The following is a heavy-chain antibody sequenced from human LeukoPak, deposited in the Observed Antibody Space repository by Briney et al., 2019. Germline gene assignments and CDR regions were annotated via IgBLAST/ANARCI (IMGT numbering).Heavy chain of an antibody. CDR3: ARDRGSAPTVWEPGFENYYYYMDV. CDR1: GYTFASYG. J-gene: IGHJ6*03. D-gene: IGHD1-14*01. CDR2: ISTYNGNT. Sequence: ASVKVSCKASGYTFASYGISWVRQAPGQGLEWMGWISTYNGNTDSAQKLQGRVTMTTDTSTSTAYMELRSLRSDDTGVYYYARDRGSAPTVWEPGFENYYYYMDVWGKGTTVTVSS. V-gene: IGHV1-18*01.